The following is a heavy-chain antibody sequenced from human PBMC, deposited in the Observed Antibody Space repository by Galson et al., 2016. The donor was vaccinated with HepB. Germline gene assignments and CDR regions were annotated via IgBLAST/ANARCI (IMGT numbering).Heavy chain of an antibody. Sequence: SLRLSCAASGFSFNSYAMHWVRQAAVQGLEWVAGIPYDGSNEFYADSVKGRFTISRDNSKNTLYLQMNSLGAEDTAVYYCVRGEEVLYFSLDHGMDVGGQVTTVTVSS. D-gene: IGHD2/OR15-2a*01. J-gene: IGHJ6*02. CDR2: IPYDGSNE. V-gene: IGHV3-30*04. CDR1: GFSFNSYA. CDR3: VRGEEVLYFSLDHGMDV.